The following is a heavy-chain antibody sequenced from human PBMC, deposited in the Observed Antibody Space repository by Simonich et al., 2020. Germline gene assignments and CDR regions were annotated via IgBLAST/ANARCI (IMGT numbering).Heavy chain of an antibody. CDR2: ISRSSIDI. CDR1: GFTFRCYS. J-gene: IGHJ4*02. CDR3: ARDAAGDY. Sequence: EVQLVESGGGLVKPGGSLRLSCAASGFTFRCYSMNWVRQAPGKGLGWVSSISRSSIDIYYADSVQGRFTISRDNAKNSLYLQMNSLRAEDTAVYYCARDAAGDYWGQGTLVTVSS. V-gene: IGHV3-21*01. D-gene: IGHD6-13*01.